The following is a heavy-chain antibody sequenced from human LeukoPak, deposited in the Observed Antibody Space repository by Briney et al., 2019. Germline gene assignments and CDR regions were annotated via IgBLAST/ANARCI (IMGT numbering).Heavy chain of an antibody. Sequence: GGSLRLSCAASGFTFSSYSMNWVRQAPGKGLEWVAVIWYDGRNEYYADSVKGRFTISRDNSKNTLYLQMNSRRAEDTAVYYCARGIGAYYYYFDYWGQGTLVTVSS. CDR3: ARGIGAYYYYFDY. V-gene: IGHV3-33*08. D-gene: IGHD4/OR15-4a*01. CDR2: IWYDGRNE. J-gene: IGHJ4*02. CDR1: GFTFSSYS.